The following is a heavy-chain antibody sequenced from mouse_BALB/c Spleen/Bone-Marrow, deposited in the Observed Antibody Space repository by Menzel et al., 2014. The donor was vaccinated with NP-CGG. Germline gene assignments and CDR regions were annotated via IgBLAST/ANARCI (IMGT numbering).Heavy chain of an antibody. Sequence: VQLQQSGAELVRPGTSVKVSCKASGYAFTNYLIEWVKQRPGQSLEWIGVINPGSGGTNCNEKFKGKATLTADKSSSTAYMQLSSLTSDDSAVYFCARWDYAMDYWGQGTSVTVSS. J-gene: IGHJ4*01. CDR3: ARWDYAMDY. CDR1: GYAFTNYL. CDR2: INPGSGGT. V-gene: IGHV1-54*01.